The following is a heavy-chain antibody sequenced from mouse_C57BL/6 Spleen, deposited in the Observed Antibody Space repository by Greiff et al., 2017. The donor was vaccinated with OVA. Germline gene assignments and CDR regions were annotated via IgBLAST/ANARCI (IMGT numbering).Heavy chain of an antibody. V-gene: IGHV6-3*01. Sequence: DVMLVESGGGLVQPGGSMKLSCVASGFTFSNYWMNWVRQSPEKGLEWVAQIRLKSDNYATHYAESVKGRFTISRDDSKSSVYLQMNNLRAEDTGIYYCTGPGDERFAYWGQGTLVTVSA. J-gene: IGHJ3*01. CDR1: GFTFSNYW. CDR2: IRLKSDNYAT. D-gene: IGHD4-1*01. CDR3: TGPGDERFAY.